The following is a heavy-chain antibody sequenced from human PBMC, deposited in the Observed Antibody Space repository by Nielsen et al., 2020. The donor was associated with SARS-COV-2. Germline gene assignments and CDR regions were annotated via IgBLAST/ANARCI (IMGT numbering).Heavy chain of an antibody. D-gene: IGHD1-26*01. CDR1: GYTFTSYD. Sequence: ASVKVSCKASGYTFTSYDIHWVRQATGQGLEWMGWMNPNSGNTGYAQKFQGRVTMTRNTSISTAYMELSSLRSEDTAVYYCARGPQWELGYYYYYGMDVWGQGTTVTVSS. CDR2: MNPNSGNT. CDR3: ARGPQWELGYYYYYGMDV. J-gene: IGHJ6*02. V-gene: IGHV1-8*01.